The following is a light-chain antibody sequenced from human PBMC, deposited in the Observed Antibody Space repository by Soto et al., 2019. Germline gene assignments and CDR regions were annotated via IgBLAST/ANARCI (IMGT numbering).Light chain of an antibody. CDR1: QSVSSSY. V-gene: IGKV3-20*01. Sequence: EIVLTQSPGTLSLSPGERATLSCRASQSVSSSYVAWYQQKPGQAPRLLIYGASSRATGIPDRFSGSGSGIDFTLSISRLEPEDFAVYYCQQYDSSLYTFGQGTKLEIK. CDR3: QQYDSSLYT. J-gene: IGKJ2*01. CDR2: GAS.